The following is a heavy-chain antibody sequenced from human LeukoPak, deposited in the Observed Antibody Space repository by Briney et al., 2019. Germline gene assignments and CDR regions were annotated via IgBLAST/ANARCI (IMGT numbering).Heavy chain of an antibody. D-gene: IGHD6-19*01. J-gene: IGHJ4*02. CDR2: ISYDGSNK. CDR3: ARILDSAWGELGY. CDR1: GFIFSNYG. V-gene: IGHV3-30*03. Sequence: GGSLRLSCAASGFIFSNYGMHWVRQAPGKGLEWVAVISYDGSNKYYVDSVKGRFTISRDNSKNTLYLQMNSLRAEDTAVYYCARILDSAWGELGYWGQGILVTVSS.